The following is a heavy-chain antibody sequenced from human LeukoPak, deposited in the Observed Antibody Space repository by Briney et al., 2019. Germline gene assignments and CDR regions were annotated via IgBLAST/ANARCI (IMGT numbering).Heavy chain of an antibody. CDR2: TYYKSKWYN. CDR3: AREILVRGELDY. CDR1: GHSVSSSSVA. J-gene: IGHJ4*02. D-gene: IGHD3-10*01. V-gene: IGHV6-1*01. Sequence: SQTLSLTCDIFGHSVSSSSVAWDWIRQSPSRGLEWLGRTYYKSKWYNDYAISVKSRITINPDTSKNQFSLQLNSVTPEDTAVYYCAREILVRGELDYWGQGTLVTVSS.